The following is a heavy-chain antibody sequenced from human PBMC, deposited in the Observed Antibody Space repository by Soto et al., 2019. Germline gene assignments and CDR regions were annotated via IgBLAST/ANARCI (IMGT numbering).Heavy chain of an antibody. CDR1: GDSVSSNSAA. CDR3: ARDGGYCSGGSCFRFDT. Sequence: PSQTLSLTCAISGDSVSSNSAAWNWIRQSPSRGLEWLGRTYYRSKWYNDYAVSVKSRITINPDTSKNQFSLQLNSVTPEDTAVYYCARDGGYCSGGSCFRFDTWGQGTMVTVSS. D-gene: IGHD2-15*01. CDR2: TYYRSKWYN. V-gene: IGHV6-1*01. J-gene: IGHJ5*02.